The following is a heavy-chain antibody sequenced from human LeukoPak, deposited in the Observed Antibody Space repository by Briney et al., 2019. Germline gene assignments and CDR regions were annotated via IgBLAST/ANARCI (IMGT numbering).Heavy chain of an antibody. J-gene: IGHJ4*02. CDR2: SYYSGST. D-gene: IGHD1-26*01. CDR1: GCSFSNYF. CDR3: ARGGGSYDY. V-gene: IGHV4-59*01. Sequence: PSETLSLTCTVSGCSFSNYFWTWIRQPPGKGLEWIGSSYYSGSTNYNPSLKSRVTMSVDTSKNQFSLKLSSVTAADTAVYYCARGGGSYDYWGQGTLVTVSS.